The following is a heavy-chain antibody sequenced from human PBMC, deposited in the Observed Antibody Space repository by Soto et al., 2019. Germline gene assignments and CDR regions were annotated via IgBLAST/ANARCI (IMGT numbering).Heavy chain of an antibody. CDR1: GFTFSGYS. CDR3: ARGRVEDSSGWATYFDY. D-gene: IGHD6-19*01. CDR2: INTNGVNT. Sequence: LRLSCAASGFTFSGYSMFWVRQAPGKGLEYVSAINTNGVNTFYAKSVKGRFTISRDNSKNTMYLQMGSLRAEDMAVYYCARGRVEDSSGWATYFDYWGQGTLVTVSS. V-gene: IGHV3-64*01. J-gene: IGHJ4*02.